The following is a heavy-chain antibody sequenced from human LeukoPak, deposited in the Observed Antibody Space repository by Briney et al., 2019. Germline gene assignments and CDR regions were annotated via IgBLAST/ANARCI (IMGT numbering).Heavy chain of an antibody. CDR2: ISYSAST. D-gene: IGHD2-15*01. CDR3: ARGYSGSWYRFDY. Sequence: SETLSLTCAVSGGSISNYYWSWIRQPPGKGLEWIGYISYSASTNYNPSLKSRATISVDTSKNQFSLKLTSVTAADTAVYYCARGYSGSWYRFDYWGQGTLVTVSS. J-gene: IGHJ4*02. CDR1: GGSISNYY. V-gene: IGHV4-59*01.